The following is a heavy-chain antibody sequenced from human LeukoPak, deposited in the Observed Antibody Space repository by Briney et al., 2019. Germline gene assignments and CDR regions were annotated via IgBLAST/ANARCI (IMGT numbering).Heavy chain of an antibody. CDR1: GFSFSTRGVG. J-gene: IGHJ5*02. Sequence: SGPTLVNPTQTLTLTCTFSGFSFSTRGVGVGWIRQPPGRALEWLALIYWDDSKLYSPSLKSRLTITKDTSKNQVVLSMTNMDPVDTATYYCAHSGWYYDFWSGYPFDPWGQGTLATVSS. D-gene: IGHD3-3*01. V-gene: IGHV2-5*02. CDR3: AHSGWYYDFWSGYPFDP. CDR2: IYWDDSK.